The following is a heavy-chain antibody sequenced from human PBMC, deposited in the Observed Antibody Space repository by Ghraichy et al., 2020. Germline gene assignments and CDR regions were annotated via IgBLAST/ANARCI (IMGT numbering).Heavy chain of an antibody. V-gene: IGHV4-39*01. J-gene: IGHJ4*02. D-gene: IGHD3-9*01. CDR2: IYYSGST. CDR3: ARQDDILTLYYFDY. CDR1: GGSISSSSYY. Sequence: SQTLSLTCTVSGGSISSSSYYWGWIRQPPGKGLEWIGSIYYSGSTYYNPSLKSRVTISVDTSKNQFSLKLSSVTAADTAVYYCARQDDILTLYYFDYWGQGTLVTVSS.